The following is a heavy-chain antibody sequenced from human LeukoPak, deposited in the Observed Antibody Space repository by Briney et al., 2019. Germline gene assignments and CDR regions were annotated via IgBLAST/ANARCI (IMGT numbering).Heavy chain of an antibody. Sequence: GASVKVSCKASGYTFTGYYMHWVRQAPGQGLEWMGWINPNSGGTNYAQKFQGRVTMTRDTSISTAYKELSRLRSDDTAVYYCARGEQQLVPSNWFDPWGQGTLVTVSS. CDR2: INPNSGGT. CDR3: ARGEQQLVPSNWFDP. D-gene: IGHD6-13*01. CDR1: GYTFTGYY. J-gene: IGHJ5*02. V-gene: IGHV1-2*02.